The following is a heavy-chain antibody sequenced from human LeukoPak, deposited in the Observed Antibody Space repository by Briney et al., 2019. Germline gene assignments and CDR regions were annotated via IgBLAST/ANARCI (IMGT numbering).Heavy chain of an antibody. V-gene: IGHV3-66*01. CDR3: ARSLPPFRFIFDY. Sequence: GGSLRLSCAASGFTVASNHMSWVRQAPGKGLEWVSVIYSGGNTYYADSVKGRFTISRDNSKNTLYLQMNSLRAEATAVYYCARSLPPFRFIFDYWGQGSLVTVSS. J-gene: IGHJ4*02. CDR2: IYSGGNT. D-gene: IGHD3-3*01. CDR1: GFTVASNH.